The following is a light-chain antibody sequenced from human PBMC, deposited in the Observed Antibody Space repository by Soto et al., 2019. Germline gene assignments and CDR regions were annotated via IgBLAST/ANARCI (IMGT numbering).Light chain of an antibody. Sequence: HSALTQPASVSGSPGQSITISCTGTSNDVGGYNYVSWYQQHPDKAPRLMIYDVSNRPSGVSDRFSGSKSGDTASLTISGLQTEDEADYYCTSFTSRHTDVFGTGTKVTVL. CDR2: DVS. V-gene: IGLV2-14*03. CDR3: TSFTSRHTDV. J-gene: IGLJ1*01. CDR1: SNDVGGYNY.